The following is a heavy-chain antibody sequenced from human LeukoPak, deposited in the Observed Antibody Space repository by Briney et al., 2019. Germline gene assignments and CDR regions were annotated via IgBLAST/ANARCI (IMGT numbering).Heavy chain of an antibody. CDR3: ARGPVSLRMVATFPFDY. Sequence: PSETLSLTCTVSGDSISSSSSFWGWIRQPPGKGLEWIGSAYYSGSTYYNPSLKSRVTISVDTSKNQFSVNLSSVTAADTAVYYCARGPVSLRMVATFPFDYWGQGTLVTVSS. CDR1: GDSISSSSSF. J-gene: IGHJ4*02. V-gene: IGHV4-39*01. CDR2: AYYSGST. D-gene: IGHD5-12*01.